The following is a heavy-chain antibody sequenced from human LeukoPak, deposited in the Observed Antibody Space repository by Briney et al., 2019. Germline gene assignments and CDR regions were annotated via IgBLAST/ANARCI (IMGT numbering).Heavy chain of an antibody. J-gene: IGHJ4*02. D-gene: IGHD2-2*01. CDR3: ARTLGRQCQLLLAD. CDR1: GGSISSYY. Sequence: SETLSLTCTVSGGSISSYYWSWIRQPAGKGLEWIGRIYTSGSTNYNPSLKSRVTMSVDTSKNQFSLKLSSVTAADTAVYYCARTLGRQCQLLLADWGQGTLVTVSS. V-gene: IGHV4-4*07. CDR2: IYTSGST.